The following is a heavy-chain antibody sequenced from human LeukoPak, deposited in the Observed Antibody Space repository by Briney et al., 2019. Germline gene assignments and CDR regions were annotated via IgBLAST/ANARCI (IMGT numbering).Heavy chain of an antibody. CDR2: IYTSGST. CDR1: GGSISSGSYY. Sequence: SETLSPTCTVSGGSISSGSYYWSWIRQPAGKGLEWIGRIYTSGSTNYNPSLKSRVTISVDTSKDQFSLKLSSVTAADTAVYYCARNSGSYYLASAVDIWGQGTMVTVSS. D-gene: IGHD1-26*01. J-gene: IGHJ3*02. CDR3: ARNSGSYYLASAVDI. V-gene: IGHV4-61*02.